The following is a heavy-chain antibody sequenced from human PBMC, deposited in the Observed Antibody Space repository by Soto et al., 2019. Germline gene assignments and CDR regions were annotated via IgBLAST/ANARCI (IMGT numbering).Heavy chain of an antibody. CDR1: GDSISSDNW. D-gene: IGHD4-17*01. J-gene: IGHJ4*02. V-gene: IGHV4-4*02. Sequence: SETLSLTCAVSGDSISSDNWWSWVRQPPEKGLEWIGEIYRGTSPTYNPSLESRVTISVDKSKNQFSLKLNSVTAADTAVYYCVKNGAYALDYWGQGTLVTVSS. CDR2: IYRGTSP. CDR3: VKNGAYALDY.